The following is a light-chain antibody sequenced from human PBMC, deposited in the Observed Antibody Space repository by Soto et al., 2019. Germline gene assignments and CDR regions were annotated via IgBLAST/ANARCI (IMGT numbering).Light chain of an antibody. CDR2: EVS. CDR3: SSHTSSSTSYV. J-gene: IGLJ1*01. V-gene: IGLV2-14*01. Sequence: QSVLTQPASVSGSPGQSITISCTGTSSDVGGYRYVSWFQQHPGKAPKLMIYEVSNRPSGVSNRFSGSKSGDTASLTISGLQADDEADYYCSSHTSSSTSYVFGTGTKLTVL. CDR1: SSDVGGYRY.